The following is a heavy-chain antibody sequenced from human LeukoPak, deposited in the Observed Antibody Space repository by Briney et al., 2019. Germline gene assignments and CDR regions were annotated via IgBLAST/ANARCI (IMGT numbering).Heavy chain of an antibody. D-gene: IGHD3-10*01. CDR3: ARGGQVFRGVIGPCAFDP. CDR2: ISGYNGNT. Sequence: ASVKVSCKASGYTFTNYVLNWVRQAPGQGLEWMGWISGYNGNTNYAQNVQGRVTMTTDTSTSTAYMELRSLRSDDTAIYFCARGGQVFRGVIGPCAFDPWGQGTLVTVSS. J-gene: IGHJ5*02. CDR1: GYTFTNYV. V-gene: IGHV1-18*01.